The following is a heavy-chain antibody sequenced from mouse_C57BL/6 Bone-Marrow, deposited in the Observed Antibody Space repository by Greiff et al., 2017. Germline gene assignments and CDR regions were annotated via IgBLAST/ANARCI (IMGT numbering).Heavy chain of an antibody. CDR1: GYTFTSYG. Sequence: QVQLQQSGAELARPGASVKLSCKASGYTFTSYGISWVKQRTGQGLEWIGEIYPRSGNTYYNEKFKGKATLTADKSSSTAYMELRSLTSEDSAVYFCARRGSRFDYWGQGTTLTVSS. V-gene: IGHV1-81*01. J-gene: IGHJ2*01. CDR3: ARRGSRFDY. D-gene: IGHD1-1*01. CDR2: IYPRSGNT.